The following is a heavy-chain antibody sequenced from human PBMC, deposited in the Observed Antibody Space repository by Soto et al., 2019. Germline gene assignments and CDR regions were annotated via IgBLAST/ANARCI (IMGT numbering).Heavy chain of an antibody. D-gene: IGHD3-16*01. V-gene: IGHV4-31*03. Sequence: QVQLQQSGPGLVKPSQTLSLTCTVSGDSISSGGYYWTWVRQRPGKGLEWIGYIRYSESTYYNPSRKGRLIVSIDTSKNQFSLRLSSVTAADTAVYFCTRGAWGYAFDVWGQGTMVTVSS. CDR2: IRYSEST. J-gene: IGHJ3*01. CDR1: GDSISSGGYY. CDR3: TRGAWGYAFDV.